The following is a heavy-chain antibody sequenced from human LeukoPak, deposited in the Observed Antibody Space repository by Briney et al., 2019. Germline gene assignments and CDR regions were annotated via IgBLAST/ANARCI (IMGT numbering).Heavy chain of an antibody. CDR3: ARDQGVVRSDWFDP. CDR2: ISSSSSTI. CDR1: GFTFSDYY. D-gene: IGHD4-23*01. Sequence: GGSLRLSCAASGFTFSDYYMNWVRQAPGKGLEWVSYISSSSSTIYYADSVKGRFTISRDNAKNSLYLQMNSLRAEDTAVYYCARDQGVVRSDWFDPWGQGTLVTVSS. V-gene: IGHV3-11*04. J-gene: IGHJ5*02.